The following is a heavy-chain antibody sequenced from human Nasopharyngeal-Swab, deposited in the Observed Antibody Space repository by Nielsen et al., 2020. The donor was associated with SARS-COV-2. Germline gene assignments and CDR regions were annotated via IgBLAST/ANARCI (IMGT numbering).Heavy chain of an antibody. CDR3: ARGTGSGSYYSRSGNWFDP. J-gene: IGHJ5*02. CDR2: IYTSGST. CDR1: GGSISSYY. D-gene: IGHD3-10*01. Sequence: SETLSLTCTVSGGSISSYYWSWIRQPAGKGLEWIGRIYTSGSTNYNPSLKSRVTMSVDTSKNQFSLKLSSVTAADTAVYYCARGTGSGSYYSRSGNWFDPWGQGTLVTVSS. V-gene: IGHV4-4*07.